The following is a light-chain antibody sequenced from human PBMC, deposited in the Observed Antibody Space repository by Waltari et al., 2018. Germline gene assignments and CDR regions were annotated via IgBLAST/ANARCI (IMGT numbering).Light chain of an antibody. J-gene: IGLJ2*01. V-gene: IGLV3-9*01. Sequence: SYELTQSLSVSVALGQTATITCEATYIGGLRGQWYNQKPGQAPVLVIYNDTIRPSGIPERFSGSNSGNTATLTITGAQVGDDGYFYCQVWASSTVIFGGGTKLTVL. CDR2: NDT. CDR3: QVWASSTVI. CDR1: YIGGLR.